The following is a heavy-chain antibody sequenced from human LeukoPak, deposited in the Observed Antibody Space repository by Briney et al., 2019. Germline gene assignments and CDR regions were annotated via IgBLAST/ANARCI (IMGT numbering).Heavy chain of an antibody. V-gene: IGHV5-51*01. D-gene: IGHD3-9*01. CDR3: ARPGHILTGYYYFDY. CDR1: GYSFTSYW. Sequence: GESLKISCKGSGYSFTSYWIGWVRQMPGKGLEWMGIIYPGDSDTRYSPSFQGQVTISADKSISTAYLQWSSLKASDTAMYYCARPGHILTGYYYFDYWGQGTLVTVSS. CDR2: IYPGDSDT. J-gene: IGHJ4*02.